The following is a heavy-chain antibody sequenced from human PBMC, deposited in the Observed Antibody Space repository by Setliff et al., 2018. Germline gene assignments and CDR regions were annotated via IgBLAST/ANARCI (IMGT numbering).Heavy chain of an antibody. J-gene: IGHJ4*02. Sequence: ETLSLTCSVSGGSISSGSYYWGWIRQSPGKGLEWIGSMYYSGSTYYNPSLEGRVTLSVDTTKNQFSLKLTSMTAADTAVYFCARHLLVQGTYHFDYWGQGSPVTVSS. CDR2: MYYSGST. V-gene: IGHV4-39*01. D-gene: IGHD3-10*01. CDR1: GGSISSGSYY. CDR3: ARHLLVQGTYHFDY.